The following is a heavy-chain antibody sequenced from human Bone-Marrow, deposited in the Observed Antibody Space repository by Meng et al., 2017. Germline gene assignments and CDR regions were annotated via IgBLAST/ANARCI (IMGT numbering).Heavy chain of an antibody. Sequence: HLVGSGGDVVKPGGSLRLSCAAFGFYFNNAWMSWGRQSPGKGLEWVGSIKSNTDGGTAEYAAPVTGRFTISRDDSKSTLYLQMSGLRIDDTGVYYCTWDDKAVSDYWGQGTLVTVSS. CDR3: TWDDKAVSDY. CDR1: GFYFNNAW. D-gene: IGHD1-26*01. J-gene: IGHJ4*02. CDR2: IKSNTDGGTA. V-gene: IGHV3-15*01.